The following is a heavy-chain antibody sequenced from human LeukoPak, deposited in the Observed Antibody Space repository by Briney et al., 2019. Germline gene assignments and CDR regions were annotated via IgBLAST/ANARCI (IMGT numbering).Heavy chain of an antibody. Sequence: SETLSLTCTVSGGSISGQYWSWIRQPPGRGLEWMGYISYSGNTMYNPSLKSRVTISVDTSKNQFSLKLNSMTAADTSVYYCARLRFLEWLFPWFDPWGQGTLVTVSS. CDR2: ISYSGNT. D-gene: IGHD3-3*01. J-gene: IGHJ5*02. V-gene: IGHV4-59*08. CDR3: ARLRFLEWLFPWFDP. CDR1: GGSISGQY.